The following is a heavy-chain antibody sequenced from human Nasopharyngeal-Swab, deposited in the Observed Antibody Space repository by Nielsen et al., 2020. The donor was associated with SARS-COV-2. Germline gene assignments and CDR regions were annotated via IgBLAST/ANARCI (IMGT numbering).Heavy chain of an antibody. V-gene: IGHV5-10-1*01. CDR1: GYSFTSYW. CDR2: IDPRDSYI. Sequence: GESLKISCKGSGYSFTSYWIVWVRQMPGKGLEWMGTIDPRDSYITYSPSFQGHVTISTDKSINTAYLQWSSLKASDTAMYYCARLISGSGPFDPWGQGTLVTVSS. J-gene: IGHJ5*02. D-gene: IGHD3-10*01. CDR3: ARLISGSGPFDP.